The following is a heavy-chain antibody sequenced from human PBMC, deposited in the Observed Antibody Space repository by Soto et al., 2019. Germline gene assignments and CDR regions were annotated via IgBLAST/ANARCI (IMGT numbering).Heavy chain of an antibody. Sequence: SQTLSLTCAMSGDSVSSNSATWNWIRQSPSRGLEWLGRTYYRSKWYNDYAISVKSRITINPDTSKKQFSLQLNSVIPEDTAVYYCGRAHLGTDRYILEPFDPWGQGTLVTVSS. CDR3: GRAHLGTDRYILEPFDP. V-gene: IGHV6-1*01. D-gene: IGHD1-1*01. CDR2: TYYRSKWYN. J-gene: IGHJ5*02. CDR1: GDSVSSNSAT.